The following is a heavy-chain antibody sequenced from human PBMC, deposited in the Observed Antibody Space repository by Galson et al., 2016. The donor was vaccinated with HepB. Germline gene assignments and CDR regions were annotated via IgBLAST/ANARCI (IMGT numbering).Heavy chain of an antibody. CDR3: TRTIDY. CDR1: GFTFATXS. V-gene: IGHV3-48*02. CDR2: XXTSXRXI. Sequence: SLRLSCAASGFTFATXSMNXXRQAXXKGLXXVSXXXTSXRXIYYXDSVXGRFTIXRDNAKNSLYLQMNSLRDEDTAVYYCTRTIDYWGQGTLFTVSS. J-gene: IGHJ4*02.